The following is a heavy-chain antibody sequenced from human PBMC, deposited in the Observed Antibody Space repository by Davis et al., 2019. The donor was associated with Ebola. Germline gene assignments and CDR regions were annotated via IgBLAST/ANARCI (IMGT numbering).Heavy chain of an antibody. J-gene: IGHJ4*02. CDR2: TYYYRSKWNN. CDR3: ARGWLRSAFDQ. V-gene: IGHV6-1*01. D-gene: IGHD5-12*01. Sequence: HSQTLSLTCAISGDTVSGNSGAWNWIRQSPSRGLEWLGRTYYYRSKWNNDYAVSVKSRITISADTAKNQLSLHLNSVTPEDTAVYYCARGWLRSAFDQWGQGTLVTVSS. CDR1: GDTVSGNSGA.